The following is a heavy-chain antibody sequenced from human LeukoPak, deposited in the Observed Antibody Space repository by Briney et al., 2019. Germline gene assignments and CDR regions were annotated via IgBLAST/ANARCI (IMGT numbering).Heavy chain of an antibody. CDR3: ARGDRGGD. V-gene: IGHV3-7*05. CDR2: INGDGTQK. CDR1: GFKFSDHN. J-gene: IGHJ4*02. Sequence: GGSLRLSCAASGFKFSDHNMNWVRQAPGKGLEWVAAINGDGTQKFYVDSMEGRFTISRDNAKNSLYLQMNSLRAEDTAVYYCARGDRGGDWGQGTLVTVSS. D-gene: IGHD3-10*01.